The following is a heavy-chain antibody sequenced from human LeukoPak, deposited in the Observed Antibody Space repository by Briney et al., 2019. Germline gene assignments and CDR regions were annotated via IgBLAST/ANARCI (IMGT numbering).Heavy chain of an antibody. V-gene: IGHV5-51*01. J-gene: IGHJ4*02. CDR2: IYPGDSDT. Sequence: GESLKISCKGSGYSFTSYWIGWVRQMPGKGLEWMGIIYPGDSDTRYSPSFQGQVTISADKSISTAYLQWSSLKASDTAMYYCPRRAYYDSSGYYYYFDYWGQGTLVTVSS. CDR3: PRRAYYDSSGYYYYFDY. CDR1: GYSFTSYW. D-gene: IGHD3-22*01.